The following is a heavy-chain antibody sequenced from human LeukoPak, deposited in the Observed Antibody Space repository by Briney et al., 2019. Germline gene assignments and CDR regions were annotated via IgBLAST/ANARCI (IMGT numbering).Heavy chain of an antibody. V-gene: IGHV3-53*01. J-gene: IGHJ4*02. CDR1: GFTVSSNY. D-gene: IGHD4-23*01. CDR3: ARRGDGGRSFDY. Sequence: PGGSLRLSCAASGFTVSSNYLSWVRQAPGKGLGCVSVIYSGGNTYYADSVKGRFTISRDNSKNTLFLQMNSLRAEDTAVYYCARRGDGGRSFDYWGQGTLVTVSS. CDR2: IYSGGNT.